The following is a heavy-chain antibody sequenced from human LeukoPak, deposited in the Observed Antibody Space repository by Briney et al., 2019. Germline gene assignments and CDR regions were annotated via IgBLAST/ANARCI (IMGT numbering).Heavy chain of an antibody. D-gene: IGHD3-22*01. CDR2: IYSGGST. CDR3: ARGSDYYDSSGYYYSPVFDY. J-gene: IGHJ4*02. V-gene: IGHV3-53*01. CDR1: GFTVSSNY. Sequence: PGGALRLSCAASGFTVSSNYMSWVRQAPGKGLEWVSVIYSGGSTYYADSVKGRFTISRDNSKNTLYLQMNSLRAEDTAVYYCARGSDYYDSSGYYYSPVFDYWGQGTLVTVSS.